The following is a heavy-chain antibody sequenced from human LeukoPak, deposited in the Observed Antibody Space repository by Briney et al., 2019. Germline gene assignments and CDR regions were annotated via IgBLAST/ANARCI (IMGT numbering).Heavy chain of an antibody. CDR3: ARYVAEVDY. CDR1: GYSISSGYY. J-gene: IGHJ4*02. D-gene: IGHD2-21*01. V-gene: IGHV4-38-2*02. Sequence: KPSETLSLTCTVSGYSISSGYYWGWIRQPPGKGLEWIGSIYHSGSTYYNPSLKSRVTISVDTSKNQFSLKLSSVTAADTAVYYCARYVAEVDYWGQGTLVTVSS. CDR2: IYHSGST.